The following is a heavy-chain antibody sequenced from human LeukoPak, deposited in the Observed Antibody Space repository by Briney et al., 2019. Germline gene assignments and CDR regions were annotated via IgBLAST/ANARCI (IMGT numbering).Heavy chain of an antibody. CDR3: ARAEYSSSRPRWGTDYYYYMDV. CDR1: GYTFTGYY. CDR2: INPNSGGT. Sequence: ASVKVSCKASGYTFTGYYMHWVRQAPGQGLEWMGWINPNSGGTNYAQKFQGWVTMTRDTSISTAYMELSRLRSDDTAVYYCARAEYSSSRPRWGTDYYYYMDVWGKGTTVTVSS. D-gene: IGHD6-13*01. J-gene: IGHJ6*03. V-gene: IGHV1-2*04.